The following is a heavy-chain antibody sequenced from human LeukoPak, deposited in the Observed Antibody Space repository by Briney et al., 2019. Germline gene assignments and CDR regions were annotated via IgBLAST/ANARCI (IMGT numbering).Heavy chain of an antibody. CDR1: GYTFTSYY. J-gene: IGHJ4*02. D-gene: IGHD3-10*01. Sequence: PGASVKVYCKASGYTFTSYYMHWERQAPGQGLEWMGIINPSGGSTSYAQKFQGRVTMTRDTSTSTVYMELSSLRSEDTAVYYCARSRITMVRGVIRGSYFDYWGQGTLVTVSS. CDR2: INPSGGST. V-gene: IGHV1-46*01. CDR3: ARSRITMVRGVIRGSYFDY.